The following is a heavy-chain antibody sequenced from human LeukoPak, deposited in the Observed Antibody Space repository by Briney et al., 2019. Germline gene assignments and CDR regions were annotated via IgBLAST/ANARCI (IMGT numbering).Heavy chain of an antibody. D-gene: IGHD4-17*01. CDR1: GFTFSSYS. V-gene: IGHV3-21*04. CDR2: ISSSSSYI. J-gene: IGHJ5*02. CDR3: ARVEYGDYVFDP. Sequence: GSLRLSCAASGFTFSSYSMNWVRQAPGMGLEWVSSISSSSSYIYYADSVKGRFTISRDNAKNSLYLQMNSLRAEDTAVYYCARVEYGDYVFDPWGQGTLVTVSS.